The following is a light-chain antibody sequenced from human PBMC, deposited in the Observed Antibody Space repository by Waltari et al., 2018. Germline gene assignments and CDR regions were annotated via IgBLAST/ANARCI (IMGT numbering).Light chain of an antibody. V-gene: IGLV1-51*01. Sequence: QSVLTQPPSVSAAPGQKVTIPCSGSNSNIGNNYVYWYQQLPGTAPKLLIYDNNKRPSGVPDRFSGSKSGTSATLGITVLQAGDEANYYCGTWDSTLSAPVFGGGTRLTVL. CDR1: NSNIGNNY. CDR2: DNN. J-gene: IGLJ3*02. CDR3: GTWDSTLSAPV.